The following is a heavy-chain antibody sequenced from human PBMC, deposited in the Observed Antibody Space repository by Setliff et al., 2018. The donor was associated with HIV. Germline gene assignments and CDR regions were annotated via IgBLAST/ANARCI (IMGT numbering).Heavy chain of an antibody. Sequence: PGGSLRLSCEASGFTFSDYDFHWVRQAAGKGLEWVSAIGTGGDTYYVDSVKGRFTISRENARNSLYLQMNSLRVGDTAVYYCAREIRTVYTGGHYFYGIDVWGQGTAVTV. J-gene: IGHJ6*02. V-gene: IGHV3-13*01. CDR3: AREIRTVYTGGHYFYGIDV. CDR1: GFTFSDYD. CDR2: IGTGGDT. D-gene: IGHD3-16*01.